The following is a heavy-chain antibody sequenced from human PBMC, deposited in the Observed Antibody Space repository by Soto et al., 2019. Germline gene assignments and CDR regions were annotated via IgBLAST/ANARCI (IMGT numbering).Heavy chain of an antibody. V-gene: IGHV4-59*01. Sequence: QVQLQESGPGLVKPSETLSLTCTVSGGSISTYYWTWIRQPPGKGLEWIGYIYYSGSTNYNPSLKSRVPISVDASRTPCSLKLSSVTAADTAVYYCARGGDFWSGASRGYFDYWGQGTLVTVSS. J-gene: IGHJ4*02. CDR3: ARGGDFWSGASRGYFDY. CDR1: GGSISTYY. CDR2: IYYSGST. D-gene: IGHD3-3*01.